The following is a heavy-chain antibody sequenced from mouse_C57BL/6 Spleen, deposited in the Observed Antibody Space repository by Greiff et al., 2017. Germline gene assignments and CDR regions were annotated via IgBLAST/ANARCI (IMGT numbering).Heavy chain of an antibody. J-gene: IGHJ3*01. CDR1: GYAFSSSW. V-gene: IGHV1-82*01. CDR3: ARPQFAY. CDR2: IYPGDGDT. Sequence: VQLQQSGPELVKPGASVKISCKASGYAFSSSWMNWVKQRPGKGLEWIGRIYPGDGDTNYNGKFKGKATLTADKSTSTAYMQLSSLTSEDSAVYFCARPQFAYWGQGTLVTVSA.